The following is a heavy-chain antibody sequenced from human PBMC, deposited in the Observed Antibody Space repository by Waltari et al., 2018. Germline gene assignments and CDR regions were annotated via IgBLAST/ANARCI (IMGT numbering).Heavy chain of an antibody. CDR2: INSDGSST. V-gene: IGHV3-74*01. J-gene: IGHJ4*02. CDR1: GFTFSSYW. D-gene: IGHD2-15*01. CDR3: ARDAEDCSGGSCYGY. Sequence: EVQLVESGGGLVQPGGSLRISCAASGFTFSSYWMHWVRQAHGKGLVWVSRINSDGSSTSYADSVKGRFTISRDNAKNTLYLQMNSLRAEDTAVYYCARDAEDCSGGSCYGYWGQGTLVTVSS.